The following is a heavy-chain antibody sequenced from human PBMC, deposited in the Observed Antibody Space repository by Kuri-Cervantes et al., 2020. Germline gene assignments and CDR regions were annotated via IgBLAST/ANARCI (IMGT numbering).Heavy chain of an antibody. CDR3: ARDGGVNRLSKDYGMDV. J-gene: IGHJ6*02. V-gene: IGHV1-69*05. CDR1: GGTFSSYA. Sequence: SVKVSCKASGGTFSSYAISWVRQAPGQGLEWMGGIIPIFGTANYAQKLQGRVTMTTDTSTSTAYMELRSLRSDDTAVYYCARDGGVNRLSKDYGMDVWGQGTTVTVSS. CDR2: IIPIFGTA. D-gene: IGHD2-8*02.